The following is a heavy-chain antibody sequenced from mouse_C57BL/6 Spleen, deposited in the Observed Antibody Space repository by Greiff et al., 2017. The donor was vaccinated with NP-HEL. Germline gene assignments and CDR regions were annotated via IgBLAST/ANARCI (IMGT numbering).Heavy chain of an antibody. CDR2: FHPYNNDT. CDR3: AREGRRYCFDY. D-gene: IGHD1-1*01. V-gene: IGHV1-47*01. J-gene: IGHJ2*01. CDR1: GYTFTTYS. Sequence: QVQLKQSGAELVMPGASVKMSCKASGYTFTTYSMEWMKQNHGQSLEWIGNFHPYNNDTKYNEKFKGKATFTVEKSSSTVYLELSRLTSDDSAVYYCAREGRRYCFDYWGQGTTLTVSS.